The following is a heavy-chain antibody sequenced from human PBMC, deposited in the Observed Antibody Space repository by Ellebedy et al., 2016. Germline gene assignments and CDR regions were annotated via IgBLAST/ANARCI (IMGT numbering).Heavy chain of an antibody. V-gene: IGHV3-49*03. Sequence: GESLKISCTGSGFMFGDFAMSWFRQAPGKGLEWVGLIRRNDYGGTTETAASVKGRFNISRDDSKSIVYLQMNSLKTEDTAVYYCTRGPVPTIRGAFEIWGQGTKVTVSS. J-gene: IGHJ3*02. CDR2: IRRNDYGGTT. D-gene: IGHD4/OR15-4a*01. CDR3: TRGPVPTIRGAFEI. CDR1: GFMFGDFA.